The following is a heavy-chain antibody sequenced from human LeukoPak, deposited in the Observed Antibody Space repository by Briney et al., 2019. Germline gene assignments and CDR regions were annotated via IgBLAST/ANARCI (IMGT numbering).Heavy chain of an antibody. V-gene: IGHV3-30*03. CDR2: ISYDGSNK. CDR3: TRFGDYGEY. CDR1: GFTFGSNW. Sequence: GGSLRLSCAASGFTFGSNWMSWVRQAPGKGLEWVAVISYDGSNKYYADSVKGRFTISRDNPQNTVYLQMNSLRAEDSALYYCTRFGDYGEYWGQGTLVTVSS. J-gene: IGHJ4*02. D-gene: IGHD3-10*01.